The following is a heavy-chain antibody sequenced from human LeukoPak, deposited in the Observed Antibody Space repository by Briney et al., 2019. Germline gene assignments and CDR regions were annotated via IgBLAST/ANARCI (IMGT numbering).Heavy chain of an antibody. Sequence: ASVKVSCKASGYTFTGYYMHWVRQAPGQGLEWMGWINPSSGGTNYAQKFQDRVTMTRDTSISTFYMELSRLRSDDTAVYYCGRDYYDSSGDGAFDFWGQGTMVSASS. CDR2: INPSSGGT. J-gene: IGHJ3*01. CDR3: GRDYYDSSGDGAFDF. CDR1: GYTFTGYY. D-gene: IGHD3-22*01. V-gene: IGHV1-2*02.